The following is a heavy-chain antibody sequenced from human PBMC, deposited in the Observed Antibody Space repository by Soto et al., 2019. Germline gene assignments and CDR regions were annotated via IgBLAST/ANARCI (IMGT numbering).Heavy chain of an antibody. CDR1: GFTFSSYG. D-gene: IGHD3-3*01. CDR3: AKDSGSYGFWSGYYASMDYDGMDV. CDR2: ISYDGSNK. Sequence: QVQLVESGGGVVQPGRSLRLSCAASGFTFSSYGMHWVRQAPGKGLEWVAVISYDGSNKYYADSVKGRFTISRDNSKNTLNLQKNSLRAEDTAVYYCAKDSGSYGFWSGYYASMDYDGMDVWGQGTTVTVSS. V-gene: IGHV3-30*18. J-gene: IGHJ6*01.